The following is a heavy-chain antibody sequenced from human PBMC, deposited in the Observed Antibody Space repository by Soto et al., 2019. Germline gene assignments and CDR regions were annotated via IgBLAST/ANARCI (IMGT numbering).Heavy chain of an antibody. V-gene: IGHV3-23*01. J-gene: IGHJ4*02. CDR2: ISDSGGST. CDR3: AKESIFGVVIIPYYFDY. D-gene: IGHD3-3*01. Sequence: GGSLRLSCTASGFTFNTYAMSWVRQAPGKGLEWVSAISDSGGSTYYADSVKGRFTISRDNSRNTLYLQMNTLRAEDTAVYYCAKESIFGVVIIPYYFDYWGQGTLVTVSS. CDR1: GFTFNTYA.